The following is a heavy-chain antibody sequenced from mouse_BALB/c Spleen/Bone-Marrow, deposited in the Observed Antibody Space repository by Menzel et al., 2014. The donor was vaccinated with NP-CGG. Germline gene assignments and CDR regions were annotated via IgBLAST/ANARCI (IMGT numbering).Heavy chain of an antibody. CDR2: INPSTGYT. J-gene: IGHJ3*01. D-gene: IGHD2-4*01. Sequence: QVQLQQSGAELAKPGASVKMSCKASGYTFTSYWMHWVKQRPGQGLEWIGYINPSTGYTEYNQKFKDKATLTADKSSSTAYMQLSSLTSEDSAVYYCARSTGLRRGFAYWGQGTLVTASA. V-gene: IGHV1-7*01. CDR1: GYTFTSYW. CDR3: ARSTGLRRGFAY.